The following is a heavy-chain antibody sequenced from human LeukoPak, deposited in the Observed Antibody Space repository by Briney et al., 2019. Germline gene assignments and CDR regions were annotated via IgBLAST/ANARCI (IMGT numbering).Heavy chain of an antibody. J-gene: IGHJ4*02. Sequence: PGGSLRPSCAASGLTFSSYEMNWVRQPPGKGLECVSYISSSGSTIYYADSVKGRFTISRDNAKNSLYLQMNSLTAEDTAVYYCARVSIVGVVSLDYWGQGTLVTVSS. CDR3: ARVSIVGVVSLDY. CDR1: GLTFSSYE. D-gene: IGHD3-3*01. CDR2: ISSSGSTI. V-gene: IGHV3-48*03.